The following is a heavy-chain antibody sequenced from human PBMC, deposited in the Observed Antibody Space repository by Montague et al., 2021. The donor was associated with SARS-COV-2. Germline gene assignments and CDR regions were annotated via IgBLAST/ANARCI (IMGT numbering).Heavy chain of an antibody. V-gene: IGHV3-48*03. CDR2: ISSGSGSSI. CDR1: GFSFSSYE. Sequence: SLRLSCAASGFSFSSYEMNWARQAPGKGLEWISYISSGSGSSIHYADSVRGRFTISRANAKNSLYLQMNGLRAEDTAIYYCARDVDPNSWGGMDVWGQGTTVTVSS. J-gene: IGHJ6*02. D-gene: IGHD2-15*01. CDR3: ARDVDPNSWGGMDV.